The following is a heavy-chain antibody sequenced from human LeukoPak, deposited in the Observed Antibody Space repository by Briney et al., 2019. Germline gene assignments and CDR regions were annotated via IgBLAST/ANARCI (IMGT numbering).Heavy chain of an antibody. J-gene: IGHJ3*02. Sequence: PGGSLRLSWAASGFTFDDYAIHWVRQAPGKGLEWVSGISWNSGSIGYADSVKGRFTISRDNAKSSLYLQMNSLRAEDMALYYCAKDIGLRFEQSDAFDIWGQGTMVTVSS. D-gene: IGHD5/OR15-5a*01. V-gene: IGHV3-9*03. CDR3: AKDIGLRFEQSDAFDI. CDR2: ISWNSGSI. CDR1: GFTFDDYA.